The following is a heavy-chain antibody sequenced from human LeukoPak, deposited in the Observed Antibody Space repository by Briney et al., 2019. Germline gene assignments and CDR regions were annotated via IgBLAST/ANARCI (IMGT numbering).Heavy chain of an antibody. CDR3: AKSRRVVAAAGPFDY. CDR2: ISGSGGST. J-gene: IGHJ4*02. Sequence: GGSLRLSCAAFGFTFSSYGMSWVRQAPGEGLEWVSAISGSGGSTYYADSVKGRFTISRDNSKNTLYLQMNSLRAEDTAVYYCAKSRRVVAAAGPFDYWGQGTLVTVSS. V-gene: IGHV3-23*01. D-gene: IGHD6-13*01. CDR1: GFTFSSYG.